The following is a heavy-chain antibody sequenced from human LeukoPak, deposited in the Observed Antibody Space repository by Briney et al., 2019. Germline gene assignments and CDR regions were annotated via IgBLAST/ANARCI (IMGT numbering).Heavy chain of an antibody. CDR3: AREVGVGLDWFDP. Sequence: SETLSLTCTVSGGSISSSSYYWGWIRQPPGKGLEWIGRFYTSGSTNYNPSLKSRVTISVDTSKNEFSLQLRSVTAADTAVYYCAREVGVGLDWFDPWGQGTLLTVSS. CDR2: FYTSGST. J-gene: IGHJ5*02. V-gene: IGHV4-39*07. CDR1: GGSISSSSYY. D-gene: IGHD3-10*01.